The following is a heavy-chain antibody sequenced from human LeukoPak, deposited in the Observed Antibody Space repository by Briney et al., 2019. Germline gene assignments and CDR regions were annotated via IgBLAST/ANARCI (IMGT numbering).Heavy chain of an antibody. Sequence: GGSLRLSCAASGFTFSSYGMHWVRQAPGKGLEWVAFIRYDGTNKYYADSVKGRFTISRDNSKNTLYVQMSSLRGEDTAVYYCAKDKDYFDYWGQGTLVTVSS. CDR2: IRYDGTNK. CDR3: AKDKDYFDY. CDR1: GFTFSSYG. V-gene: IGHV3-30*02. J-gene: IGHJ4*02.